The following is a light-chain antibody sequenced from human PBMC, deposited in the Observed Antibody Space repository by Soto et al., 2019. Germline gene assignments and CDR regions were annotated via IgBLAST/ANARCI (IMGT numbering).Light chain of an antibody. V-gene: IGKV3-20*01. CDR1: QSVSSSY. CDR2: GAA. Sequence: EIVLTQSPGTLSLSPGERATLSCRASQSVSSSYLAWYQQKPGQAPRLLIYGAASRATGVPARLSGSGAGTDFSLTISRLEPEDFAVYYCQQYGSSPPITFGQGTRLEIK. CDR3: QQYGSSPPIT. J-gene: IGKJ5*01.